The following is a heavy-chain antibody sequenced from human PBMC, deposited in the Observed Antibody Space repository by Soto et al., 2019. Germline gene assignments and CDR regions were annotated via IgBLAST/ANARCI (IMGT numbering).Heavy chain of an antibody. CDR3: ARGARFLEWLSFDH. V-gene: IGHV1-69*12. CDR1: GDTFNKYA. D-gene: IGHD3-3*01. CDR2: IIPIFGTA. Sequence: QVQLEQSGAEVKTLGSSVKVSCKASGDTFNKYAISWVRQAPGQGLEWMGGIIPIFGTANYAPQFQDRVTITADEATRTAYMDLTSLKSDDTAVYFCARGARFLEWLSFDHWGQGTLVTVSS. J-gene: IGHJ4*02.